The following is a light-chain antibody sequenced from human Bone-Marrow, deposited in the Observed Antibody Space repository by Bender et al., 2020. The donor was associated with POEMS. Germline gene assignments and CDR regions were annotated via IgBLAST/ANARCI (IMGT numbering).Light chain of an antibody. CDR3: LLTYNGPMV. CDR2: DTN. Sequence: QAVVTQEPSLTVSPGGTVTLTCGSSTGAVTGGHYPYWFQQKPGQAPRTLIFDTNPKQSPAPARFSGSLLGDKAALTLSGAQPEDEAEYYCLLTYNGPMVFGGGTKLTVL. V-gene: IGLV7-46*01. CDR1: TGAVTGGHY. J-gene: IGLJ2*01.